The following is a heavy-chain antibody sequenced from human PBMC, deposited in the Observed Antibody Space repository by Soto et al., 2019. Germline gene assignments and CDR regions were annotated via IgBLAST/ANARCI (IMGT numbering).Heavy chain of an antibody. CDR2: MHYSGFS. V-gene: IGHV4-59*02. D-gene: IGHD3-10*01. J-gene: IGHJ6*02. Sequence: PSETLSLTXSFSGDSVTSHYLTWIRQSPEKGLEWTGYMHYSGFSHYNPSLKSRLTISVDTSKNQFSLKLSSVTAADTAVYYCARGDVRYSGSYPQGGMDVWGQGTTVTVSS. CDR3: ARGDVRYSGSYPQGGMDV. CDR1: GDSVTSHY.